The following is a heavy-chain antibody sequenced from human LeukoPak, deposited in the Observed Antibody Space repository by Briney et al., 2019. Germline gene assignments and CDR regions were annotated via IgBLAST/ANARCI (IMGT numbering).Heavy chain of an antibody. Sequence: PSEXXSLTCTVSGGSISSYYWSWIRQPPGKGLEWIGYIYYSGSTNYNPSLKSRVTISVDTSKNQFSLKLSSVTAADTAVYYCARGYYSWFDPWGQGTLVTVSS. V-gene: IGHV4-59*01. CDR1: GGSISSYY. D-gene: IGHD3-22*01. CDR3: ARGYYSWFDP. CDR2: IYYSGST. J-gene: IGHJ5*02.